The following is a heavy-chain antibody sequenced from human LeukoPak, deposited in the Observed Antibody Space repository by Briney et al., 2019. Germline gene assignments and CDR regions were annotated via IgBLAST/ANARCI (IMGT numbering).Heavy chain of an antibody. J-gene: IGHJ6*03. Sequence: GRSLRLSCAASGFTFSSYAMHWVRQAPGKGLEWVAVISYDGSNKYYADSVKGRFTISRDNSKNTLYLQMNSLRAEDTAVYYCARSRGPYHYYMDVWGKGTTVTVSS. D-gene: IGHD2-15*01. CDR2: ISYDGSNK. V-gene: IGHV3-30*04. CDR3: ARSRGPYHYYMDV. CDR1: GFTFSSYA.